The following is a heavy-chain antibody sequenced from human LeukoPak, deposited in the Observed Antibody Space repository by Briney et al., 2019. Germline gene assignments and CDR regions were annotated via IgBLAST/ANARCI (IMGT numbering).Heavy chain of an antibody. CDR3: ARDSNIAAASLQTLVD. D-gene: IGHD6-13*01. CDR1: GGTFSSYA. Sequence: ASVKVSCKASGGTFSSYAISWVRQAPGQGLEWMGGIIPIFGTANYAQKFQGRVTITADESTGTAYMKLSSLRSEDTAVYYCARDSNIAAASLQTLVDWGQGTLVTVSS. V-gene: IGHV1-69*01. J-gene: IGHJ4*02. CDR2: IIPIFGTA.